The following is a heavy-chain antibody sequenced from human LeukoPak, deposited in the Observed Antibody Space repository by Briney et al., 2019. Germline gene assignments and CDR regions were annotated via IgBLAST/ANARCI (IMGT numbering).Heavy chain of an antibody. J-gene: IGHJ4*02. CDR3: ASGYSYGYFDY. CDR1: GGSISSSSYY. D-gene: IGHD5-18*01. Sequence: SETLSLTCTVSGGSISSSSYYWGWIRQPPGKGLEWIGSIYYSGSAYYNPSLKSRVTISVDTSKNQFSLKLSSVTAADTAVYYCASGYSYGYFDYWGQGTLVTVSS. CDR2: IYYSGSA. V-gene: IGHV4-39*01.